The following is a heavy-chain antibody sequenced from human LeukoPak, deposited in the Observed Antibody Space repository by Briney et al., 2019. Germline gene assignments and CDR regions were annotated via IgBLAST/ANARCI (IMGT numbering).Heavy chain of an antibody. CDR2: LSSSSSTI. CDR3: ARDGSSSYVDAFDI. D-gene: IGHD6-6*01. J-gene: IGHJ3*02. V-gene: IGHV3-48*01. Sequence: GGYLRLYCAASGFTFSSYSMNWVRQAPGQGREWVSYLSSSSSTIYYADSVKGRFTISRDNAKNSLYLQVNSVRAEDTAVYYCARDGSSSYVDAFDIWGQGTMVTVSS. CDR1: GFTFSSYS.